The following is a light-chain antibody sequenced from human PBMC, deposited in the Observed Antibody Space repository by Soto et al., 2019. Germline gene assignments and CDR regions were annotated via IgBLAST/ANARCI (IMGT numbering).Light chain of an antibody. CDR3: QQYDSTPPT. J-gene: IGKJ1*01. CDR1: QSVNSNY. Sequence: LVLTQSPGTLSLSPGDRATLSCRASQSVNSNYLAWYQRKPGQAPRLLIYGASNRATDIPYRFSASGSGTDFTLTITRLEAEDFAVYYCQQYDSTPPTFGQGTKVEVK. CDR2: GAS. V-gene: IGKV3-20*01.